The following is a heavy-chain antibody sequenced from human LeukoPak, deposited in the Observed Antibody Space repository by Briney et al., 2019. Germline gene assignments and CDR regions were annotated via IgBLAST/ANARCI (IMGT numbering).Heavy chain of an antibody. CDR3: ARSGSGWSDGSYFDY. D-gene: IGHD6-19*01. CDR1: GYTFTGNY. CDR2: INPNSGGT. Sequence: GASVKVSCKASGYTFTGNYIHWVRQAPGQGLEWMGWINPNSGGTDYARKFQGRVTMTRDTSISTAYMELSRLRSDDTAVYYCARSGSGWSDGSYFDYWGQGTLVTVSS. V-gene: IGHV1-2*02. J-gene: IGHJ4*02.